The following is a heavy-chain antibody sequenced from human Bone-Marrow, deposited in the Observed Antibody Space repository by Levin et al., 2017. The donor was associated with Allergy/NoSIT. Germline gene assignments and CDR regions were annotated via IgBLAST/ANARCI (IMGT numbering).Heavy chain of an antibody. CDR1: GFTFENHG. CDR2: LSYDGTTE. Sequence: HGESLKISCVGSGFTFENHGIHWVRQAPGRGLEWLSVLSYDGTTEYLADFVKGRLTMSRDNSKNTVYLHIHSLRPDDTAVYYCARTGVNLRLDFDSWGHGILVTVSS. D-gene: IGHD2-8*01. V-gene: IGHV3-30*03. J-gene: IGHJ4*01. CDR3: ARTGVNLRLDFDS.